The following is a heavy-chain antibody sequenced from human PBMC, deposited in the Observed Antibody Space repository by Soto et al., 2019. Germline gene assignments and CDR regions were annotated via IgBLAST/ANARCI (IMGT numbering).Heavy chain of an antibody. CDR1: GGSINTNY. CDR2: ISYSGST. J-gene: IGHJ3*02. CDR3: AALQYYYDSRALLGAFDI. V-gene: IGHV4-59*01. Sequence: ETLSLTCTVSGGSINTNYWSWFRQPQGKGLEWIGYISYSGSTNYNPSLKSRVTISLDTSKKEFSLKLNSVIAADTAMYYCAALQYYYDSRALLGAFDIWGQGTIVTVSS. D-gene: IGHD3-22*01.